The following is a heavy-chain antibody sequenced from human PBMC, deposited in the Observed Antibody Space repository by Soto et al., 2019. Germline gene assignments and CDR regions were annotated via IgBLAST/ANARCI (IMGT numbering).Heavy chain of an antibody. CDR2: IYYSGST. Sequence: PSETLSLTCAVSGGSISSYYWSWIRQPPGKGLEWIGYIYYSGSTYFSPSLKSRVTISVDTSKNQFSLKLSSVTAADTAVYYCARAVPDYYDSSGYYYFDYWGQGTLVTVSS. CDR1: GGSISSYY. CDR3: ARAVPDYYDSSGYYYFDY. V-gene: IGHV4-59*06. J-gene: IGHJ4*02. D-gene: IGHD3-22*01.